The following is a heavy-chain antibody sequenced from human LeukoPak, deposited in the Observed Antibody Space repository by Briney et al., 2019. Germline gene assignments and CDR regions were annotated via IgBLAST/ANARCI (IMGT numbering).Heavy chain of an antibody. CDR1: GYSFGNNW. J-gene: IGHJ4*02. CDR2: INPHDSTT. D-gene: IGHD1-14*01. Sequence: GESLKISCQASGYSFGNNWIGWVRQRPGKGLQWMGIINPHDSTTKYNPSFQGQVTISIDKSINTAYLQWSSLTASDTAIYYCARHLRTSTYRDLDYWGQGTLVTVSS. CDR3: ARHLRTSTYRDLDY. V-gene: IGHV5-51*01.